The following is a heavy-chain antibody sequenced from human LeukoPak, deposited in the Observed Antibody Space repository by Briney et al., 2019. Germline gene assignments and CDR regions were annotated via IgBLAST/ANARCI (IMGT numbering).Heavy chain of an antibody. Sequence: ASVKVSCKASGYTFTSYGISWVRQAPGQGLEWMGWISAYNGNTNYAQKLQGRVTMTTDTSASTAYMELSSLRSEDTAVYYCARLKVVVPSSWYFDLWGRGTLVTVSS. CDR1: GYTFTSYG. CDR3: ARLKVVVPSSWYFDL. CDR2: ISAYNGNT. V-gene: IGHV1-18*01. D-gene: IGHD2-2*01. J-gene: IGHJ2*01.